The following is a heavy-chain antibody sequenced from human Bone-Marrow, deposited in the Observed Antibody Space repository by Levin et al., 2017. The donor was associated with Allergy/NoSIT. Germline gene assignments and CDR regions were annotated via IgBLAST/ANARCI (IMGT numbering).Heavy chain of an antibody. Sequence: ASVKVSCKAAGYTFTDHYMHWVRQAPGQGLEWMGWVNCNSGDTHYAQKFQDRVTMTRDTSITTAYIEVSSLRFEDTALYFGARNDYGDYVQNFDYWGQGTLVTVSS. CDR1: GYTFTDHY. CDR2: VNCNSGDT. V-gene: IGHV1-2*02. J-gene: IGHJ4*02. D-gene: IGHD4-17*01. CDR3: ARNDYGDYVQNFDY.